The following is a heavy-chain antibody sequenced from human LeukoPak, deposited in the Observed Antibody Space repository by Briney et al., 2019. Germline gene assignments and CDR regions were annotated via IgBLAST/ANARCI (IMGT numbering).Heavy chain of an antibody. J-gene: IGHJ4*02. D-gene: IGHD2-2*01. Sequence: PSETLSLTCTVSGYSISSGYYWGWIRQPPGKGLEWIGSIYHSGSTYYNPSLKSRVTISVDTSKNQFSLKLSSVTAADTAVYYCAPRHCVGTTCYAGFDYWGQGTLVTVSS. CDR2: IYHSGST. CDR3: APRHCVGTTCYAGFDY. V-gene: IGHV4-38-2*02. CDR1: GYSISSGYY.